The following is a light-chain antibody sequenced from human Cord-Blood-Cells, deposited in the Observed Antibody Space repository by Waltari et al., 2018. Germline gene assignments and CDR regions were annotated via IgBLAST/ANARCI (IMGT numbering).Light chain of an antibody. V-gene: IGKV1-39*01. J-gene: IGKJ4*01. CDR3: QQSYSTPLT. CDR2: AAS. CDR1: QSISSY. Sequence: VGDRVTITCRASQSISSYLNWYQQKPGKAPKLLIYAASSLQSGVPSRFSGSGSGTDFTLTISSLQPEDFATYYCQQSYSTPLTFGGGTKVEIK.